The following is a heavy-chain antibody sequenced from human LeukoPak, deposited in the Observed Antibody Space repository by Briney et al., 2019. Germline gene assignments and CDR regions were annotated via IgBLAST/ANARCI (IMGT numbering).Heavy chain of an antibody. CDR3: ARLNNRYYDFWSGYYKVEYYMDV. V-gene: IGHV4-38-2*01. CDR2: INHSGST. D-gene: IGHD3-3*01. CDR1: GYSISSGYY. J-gene: IGHJ6*03. Sequence: PSETLSLTCAVSGYSISSGYYWGWIRQPPGKGLEWIGEINHSGSTNYNPSLKSRVTISVDTSKNQFSLKLSSVTAADTAVYYCARLNNRYYDFWSGYYKVEYYMDVWGKGTTVTVSS.